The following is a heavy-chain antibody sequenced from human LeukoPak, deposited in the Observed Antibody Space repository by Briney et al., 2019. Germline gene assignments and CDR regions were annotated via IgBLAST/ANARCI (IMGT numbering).Heavy chain of an antibody. V-gene: IGHV1-2*06. CDR2: INPNSGDT. CDR1: GYTFTGYH. Sequence: GASVKVSCKASGYTFTGYHMHWVRQAPGQGLEWMGRINPNSGDTNYAQKFQGRVTMTRDTSISTAYMELRSLRSDDTAVYYCARAQTLAAPFLDPWGQGTLVTVSS. CDR3: ARAQTLAAPFLDP. D-gene: IGHD6-13*01. J-gene: IGHJ5*02.